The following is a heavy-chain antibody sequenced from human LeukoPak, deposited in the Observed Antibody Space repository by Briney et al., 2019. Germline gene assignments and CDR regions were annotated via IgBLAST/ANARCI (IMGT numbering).Heavy chain of an antibody. Sequence: PSETLSLTCTVSGGSISSSSYYWTWIRQPPGKGLEWIGEINHSGSTDYNPSLKSRVTVSVDTSRNQFSLKLSSVTAADTAAYYCASSAVAGAFDYWGQGTLVTVSS. CDR2: INHSGST. J-gene: IGHJ4*02. CDR1: GGSISSSSYY. V-gene: IGHV4-39*07. D-gene: IGHD6-19*01. CDR3: ASSAVAGAFDY.